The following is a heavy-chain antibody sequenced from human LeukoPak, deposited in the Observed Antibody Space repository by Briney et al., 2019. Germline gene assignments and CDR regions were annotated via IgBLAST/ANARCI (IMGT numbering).Heavy chain of an antibody. D-gene: IGHD2-2*01. CDR3: ARVRYCSTNRCYDREFDN. Sequence: KPSETLSLTCAVYGGSFSGYYWSWIRQPPGKGLEWIGEINHSGSTNYNPSLKSRVTISVDTSKNQFSLKLNSVTAADTAVYYCARVRYCSTNRCYDREFDNWGQGTLVTVSS. V-gene: IGHV4-34*01. CDR2: INHSGST. J-gene: IGHJ4*02. CDR1: GGSFSGYY.